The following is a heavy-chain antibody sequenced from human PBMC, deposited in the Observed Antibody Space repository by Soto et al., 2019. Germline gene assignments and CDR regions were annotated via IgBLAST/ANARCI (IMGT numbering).Heavy chain of an antibody. CDR1: GGSFSGYY. V-gene: IGHV4-34*01. CDR2: INHSGST. J-gene: IGHJ4*02. D-gene: IGHD2-8*02. CDR3: ARDKITGLFDY. Sequence: PSETLSLTCAVYGGSFSGYYWTWIRQNPGTGLEWIGEINHSGSTNYNPSLKSRVTISVDTSKNQFSLKLTSVTAADTAVYYCARDKITGLFDYWGQGTLVTVSS.